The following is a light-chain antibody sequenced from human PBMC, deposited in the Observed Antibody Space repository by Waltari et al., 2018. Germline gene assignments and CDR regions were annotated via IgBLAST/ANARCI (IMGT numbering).Light chain of an antibody. CDR2: SND. V-gene: IGLV1-44*01. J-gene: IGLJ1*01. Sequence: QSVLTQPPSASGTPGQRITISCSGSNSNIGSNVVDWYQQLPGTDPKLVIHSNDQRPSGVPARFSGSKSGSSASLAISGLQSEDEADYHCAAWDNSLNGLYVFGTGTKVTVL. CDR3: AAWDNSLNGLYV. CDR1: NSNIGSNV.